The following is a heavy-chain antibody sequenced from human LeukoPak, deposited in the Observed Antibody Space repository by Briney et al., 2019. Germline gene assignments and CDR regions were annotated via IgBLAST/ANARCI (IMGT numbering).Heavy chain of an antibody. J-gene: IGHJ4*02. CDR3: ARDLIQKNVNGDYDY. CDR1: GYSISSGYY. Sequence: SGTLSLTCTVSGYSISSGYYWGWIRQPPGKGLEWIGSIYHSGSTYYNPSLKSRVTISVDTSKNQFSLKLSSVTAADTAVYYCARDLIQKNVNGDYDYWGQGTLVTVSS. CDR2: IYHSGST. D-gene: IGHD4-17*01. V-gene: IGHV4-38-2*02.